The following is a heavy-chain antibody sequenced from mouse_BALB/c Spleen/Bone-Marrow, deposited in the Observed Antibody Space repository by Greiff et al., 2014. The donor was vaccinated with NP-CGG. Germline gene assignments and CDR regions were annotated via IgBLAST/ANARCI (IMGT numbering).Heavy chain of an antibody. CDR1: GYSFTSYW. V-gene: IGHV1-5*01. D-gene: IGHD2-14*01. Sequence: EVQLQQSGTVLARPGTSVKMSCKASGYSFTSYWMHWVKQRPGQGLEWIGVIYLGNSDTSYNQKFEGKAKLTAVTSASTAYMELSSLTNEDSAVYYCTRRNYRYDGFAYWGQGTLVTVSA. J-gene: IGHJ3*01. CDR2: IYLGNSDT. CDR3: TRRNYRYDGFAY.